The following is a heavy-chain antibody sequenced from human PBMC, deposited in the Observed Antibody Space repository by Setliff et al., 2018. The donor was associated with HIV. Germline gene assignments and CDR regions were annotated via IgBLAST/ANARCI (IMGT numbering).Heavy chain of an antibody. CDR1: GFTFSSNW. CDR3: ARTRLGAAYFDF. CDR2: IKQDGSEK. Sequence: GESLTISCAASGFTFSSNWMSWVRQAPGKGLEWVANIKQDGSEKYYVDSVKGRFTISRDNAKNSLYLQMNSLRAEDTAVYYCARTRLGAAYFDFWGQGIPVTVSS. J-gene: IGHJ4*02. V-gene: IGHV3-7*01. D-gene: IGHD6-13*01.